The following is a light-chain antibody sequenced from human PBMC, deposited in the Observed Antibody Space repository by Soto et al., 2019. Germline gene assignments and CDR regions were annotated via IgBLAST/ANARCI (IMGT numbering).Light chain of an antibody. CDR1: QSISSW. V-gene: IGKV1-5*03. CDR3: QQYNSYSGT. Sequence: DIQMTQSPSTLSASVGDRVTITCRASQSISSWLAWYQQKPGKAPKLLIYKASSLESGVPSRFSGSGSGTEFTLTISSPQPDDFATYYGQQYNSYSGTFGQGTKVEIK. J-gene: IGKJ1*01. CDR2: KAS.